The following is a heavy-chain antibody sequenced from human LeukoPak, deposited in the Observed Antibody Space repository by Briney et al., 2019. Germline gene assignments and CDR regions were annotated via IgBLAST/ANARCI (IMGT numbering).Heavy chain of an antibody. CDR3: ARDQYDTWSRRGNFDS. J-gene: IGHJ4*02. CDR1: GFNFNNYW. Sequence: GGSLRLSCAASGFNFNNYWMSWLRQAPGKGLEWVANIKDDGSEKNYVDSVKGRFTISRDNTKNSLYLQMNSLRAEDTAVFYCARDQYDTWSRRGNFDSWGQGTLVIVSS. D-gene: IGHD3/OR15-3a*01. CDR2: IKDDGSEK. V-gene: IGHV3-7*03.